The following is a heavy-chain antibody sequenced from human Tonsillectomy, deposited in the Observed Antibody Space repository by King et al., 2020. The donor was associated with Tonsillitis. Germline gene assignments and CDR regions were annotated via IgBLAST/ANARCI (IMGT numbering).Heavy chain of an antibody. D-gene: IGHD2-2*01. CDR3: ARYQLPHSNFYGMDV. Sequence: QLQESGPGLVKPSETLSLTCTVSGGSISGYYWSWIRQPPGKGLEWIGYIYYSGTTKYNPSLKSRVTMSVDTSKNQFSLKLSSVTAADTAVYYCARYQLPHSNFYGMDVWGQGTTVTVSS. V-gene: IGHV4-59*01. CDR2: IYYSGTT. CDR1: GGSISGYY. J-gene: IGHJ6*02.